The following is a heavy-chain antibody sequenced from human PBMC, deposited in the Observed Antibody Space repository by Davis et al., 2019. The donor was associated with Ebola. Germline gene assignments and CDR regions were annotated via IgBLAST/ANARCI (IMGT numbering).Heavy chain of an antibody. CDR2: ISWDGDST. J-gene: IGHJ4*02. V-gene: IGHV3-43*01. CDR1: GFIFDDYT. Sequence: GGSLRLSCAASGFIFDDYTMHWVRQAPGKGLEWVSLISWDGDSTYYADSVKGRFTISRDNAKNSLYLQMNSLRAEDTAVYYCARDHDYYDSSGYQYYFDYWGQGTLVTVSS. D-gene: IGHD3-22*01. CDR3: ARDHDYYDSSGYQYYFDY.